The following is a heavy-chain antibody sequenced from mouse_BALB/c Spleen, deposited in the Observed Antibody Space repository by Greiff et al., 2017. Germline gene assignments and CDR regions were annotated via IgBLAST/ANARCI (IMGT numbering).Heavy chain of an antibody. CDR3: ASYDYDGLFAY. D-gene: IGHD2-4*01. CDR1: GYSITSDYA. V-gene: IGHV3-2*02. J-gene: IGHJ3*01. Sequence: ESGPGLVKPSQSLSLTCTVTGYSITSDYAWNWIRQFPGNKLEWMGYISYSGSTSYNPSLKSRISITRDTSKNQFFLQLNSVTTEDTATYYCASYDYDGLFAYWGQGTLVTVSA. CDR2: ISYSGST.